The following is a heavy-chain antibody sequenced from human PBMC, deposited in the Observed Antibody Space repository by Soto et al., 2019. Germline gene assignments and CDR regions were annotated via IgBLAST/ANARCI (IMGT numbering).Heavy chain of an antibody. V-gene: IGHV3-7*01. D-gene: IGHD3-16*01. CDR1: GFNVMSYW. CDR3: ARDIGFDYVN. CDR2: IKEDGSEI. J-gene: IGHJ4*02. Sequence: GGSLRLSCAVSGFNVMSYWMSWVRQAPGKGLEWVASIKEDGSEIYYLQSVRCRCTISRDSAGNALHLAMNYLSAEDTGVYFCARDIGFDYVNWGQGTLVTVSS.